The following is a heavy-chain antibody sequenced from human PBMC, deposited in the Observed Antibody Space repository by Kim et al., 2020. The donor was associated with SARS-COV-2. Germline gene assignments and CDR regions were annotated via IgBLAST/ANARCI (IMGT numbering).Heavy chain of an antibody. J-gene: IGHJ4*02. V-gene: IGHV3-9*01. CDR2: ISWNSGSI. CDR1: GFTFDDYA. Sequence: GGSLRLSCAASGFTFDDYAMHWVRQAPGKGLEWVSGISWNSGSIGYADSVKGRFTISRDNAKNSLYLQMNSLRAEDTALYYCAKANLAGTWVYYFDYWGQGTLVTVSS. CDR3: AKANLAGTWVYYFDY. D-gene: IGHD6-19*01.